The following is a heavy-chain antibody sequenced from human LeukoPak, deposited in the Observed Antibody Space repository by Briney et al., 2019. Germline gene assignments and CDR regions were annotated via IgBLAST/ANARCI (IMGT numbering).Heavy chain of an antibody. CDR2: ISPGGGTT. CDR1: GFAFGSEA. J-gene: IGHJ4*02. Sequence: GGSLRLSCAVSGFAFGSEAMSWVRQSPARGLEWVASISPGGGTTYYADYVKGRFTISRDNSKNSLFVQMNSLRAEDTAVYYCAKDATTVSTAYWGQGILVTVSS. V-gene: IGHV3-23*01. CDR3: AKDATTVSTAY. D-gene: IGHD4-11*01.